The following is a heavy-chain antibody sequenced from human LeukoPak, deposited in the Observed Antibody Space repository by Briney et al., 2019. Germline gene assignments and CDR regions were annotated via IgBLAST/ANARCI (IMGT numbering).Heavy chain of an antibody. D-gene: IGHD3-10*01. CDR1: GGTFSSYA. Sequence: SVKVSCKASGGTFSSYAISWVRQAPGQGLEWLGGIIPIFGTANYAQKFQGRVTITADESTSTAYMELSSLRSEDTAVYYCARGGSVTSATSFDYWGQGTLVTVSS. V-gene: IGHV1-69*13. CDR3: ARGGSVTSATSFDY. J-gene: IGHJ4*02. CDR2: IIPIFGTA.